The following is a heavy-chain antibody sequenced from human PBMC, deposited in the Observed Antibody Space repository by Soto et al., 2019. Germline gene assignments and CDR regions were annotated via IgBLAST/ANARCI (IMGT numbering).Heavy chain of an antibody. V-gene: IGHV1-69*06. Sequence: SVKVSCKASGGTFSSYAISWVRQAPGQGLEWMGGIIPIFGTANYAQKFQGRVTITAYKSTSTAYMELSSLRSEDTAVYYCARERERYSSSFLFDYWGQGPLVSVSS. D-gene: IGHD6-6*01. CDR3: ARERERYSSSFLFDY. J-gene: IGHJ4*02. CDR1: GGTFSSYA. CDR2: IIPIFGTA.